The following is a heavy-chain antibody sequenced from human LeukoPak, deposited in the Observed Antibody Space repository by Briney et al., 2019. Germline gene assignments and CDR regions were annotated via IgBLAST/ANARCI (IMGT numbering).Heavy chain of an antibody. J-gene: IGHJ5*01. CDR1: GGSISNSH. Sequence: SETLSLTCTVSGGSISNSHWSWIRQPTGKGLEWIGRIHTNGTNYNPSLKSRVTMSVDTSKNQFSLNLSSVTAADAAVYYCARWSQTRWFDYWRQGTLVTVS. CDR2: IHTNGT. CDR3: ARWSQTRWFDY. V-gene: IGHV4-4*07. D-gene: IGHD4-23*01.